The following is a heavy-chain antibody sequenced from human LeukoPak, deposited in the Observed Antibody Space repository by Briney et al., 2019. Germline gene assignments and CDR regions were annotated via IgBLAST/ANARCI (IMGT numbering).Heavy chain of an antibody. CDR1: GGTFSSYA. CDR3: ASRYCSSTSCYSALIYYYYYMDV. V-gene: IGHV1-69*13. J-gene: IGHJ6*03. D-gene: IGHD2-2*02. CDR2: IIPIFGTA. Sequence: ASVKVSCKASGGTFSSYAISWVRQAPGQGLGWMGGIIPIFGTANYAQKFQGRVTITADESTSTAYMELSSLRSEDTAVYYCASRYCSSTSCYSALIYYYYYMDVWGKGTTVTVSS.